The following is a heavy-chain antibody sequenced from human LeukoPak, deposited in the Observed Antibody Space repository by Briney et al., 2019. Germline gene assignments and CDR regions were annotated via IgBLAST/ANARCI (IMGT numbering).Heavy chain of an antibody. D-gene: IGHD3-22*01. J-gene: IGHJ3*02. V-gene: IGHV3-53*01. CDR3: ARDLDDSSGYYLGGNAFDI. CDR2: IYSGGST. CDR1: GFTVSSNY. Sequence: PGGSLRLSXAASGFTVSSNYMSWVRQAPGKGLEWVSVIYSGGSTYYADSVKGRFTISRDNSKNTLYLQMNSLRAEDTAVYYCARDLDDSSGYYLGGNAFDIWGQGTMVTVSS.